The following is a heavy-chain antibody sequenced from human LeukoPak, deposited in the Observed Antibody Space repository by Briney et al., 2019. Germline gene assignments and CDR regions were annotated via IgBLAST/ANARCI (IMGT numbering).Heavy chain of an antibody. Sequence: PGGSLRLSCAASGFTFSSYGMHWVRRAPGKGLEWVGVIWYDGSNKYYADSVKGRFTISRDNSKNTLYLQMNSLRAEDTAVYYCASTSGWYEPIDYWGQGTLVTVSS. D-gene: IGHD6-19*01. CDR2: IWYDGSNK. J-gene: IGHJ4*02. CDR3: ASTSGWYEPIDY. CDR1: GFTFSSYG. V-gene: IGHV3-33*01.